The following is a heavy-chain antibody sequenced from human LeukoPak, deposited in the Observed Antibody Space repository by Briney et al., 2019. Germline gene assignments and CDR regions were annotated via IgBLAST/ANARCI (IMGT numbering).Heavy chain of an antibody. Sequence: SETLSLTCTVSGGSIYGYYWSWIRQPPGKGLEWIGYIYYSGSTNYNPSLKSRVTISVDTSKNQFSLKLSSVTAADTAVYYCARHAVAARQNDYWGQGTLVTVSS. CDR2: IYYSGST. CDR1: GGSIYGYY. J-gene: IGHJ4*02. D-gene: IGHD6-6*01. CDR3: ARHAVAARQNDY. V-gene: IGHV4-59*08.